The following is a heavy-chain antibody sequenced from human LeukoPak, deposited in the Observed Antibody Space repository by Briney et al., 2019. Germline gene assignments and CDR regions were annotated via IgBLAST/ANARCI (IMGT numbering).Heavy chain of an antibody. D-gene: IGHD2-2*01. J-gene: IGHJ3*01. CDR3: ARDQGYCTSASCRGDAFDV. Sequence: PGGSLRLSCAASGFTFSSYWMSWVRQAPGKGLEWVAKIKQDGSEKYYVDSVKGRFTISRDNAKNSLSLQMNSLRAEDTAVYYCARDQGYCTSASCRGDAFDVWGQGSMVSVPS. V-gene: IGHV3-7*01. CDR1: GFTFSSYW. CDR2: IKQDGSEK.